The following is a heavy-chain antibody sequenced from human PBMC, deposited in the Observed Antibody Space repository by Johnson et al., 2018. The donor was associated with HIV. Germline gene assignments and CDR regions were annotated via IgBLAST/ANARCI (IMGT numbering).Heavy chain of an antibody. CDR3: TVWRWGWSGQEPFDV. D-gene: IGHD3-3*01. Sequence: EVQLVESGGGLVQPGGSLRLSCTASAFTFSNDAMNWVRQAPGKGLEWVSVIYRGGSTYYADSVKGRFNISRDNSKNTVYLQMNSLRDEDTSVYYCTVWRWGWSGQEPFDVWGPGTMVTVSS. V-gene: IGHV3-66*02. CDR1: AFTFSNDA. CDR2: IYRGGST. J-gene: IGHJ3*01.